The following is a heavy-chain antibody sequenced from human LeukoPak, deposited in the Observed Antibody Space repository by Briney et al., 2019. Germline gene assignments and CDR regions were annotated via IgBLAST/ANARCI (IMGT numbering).Heavy chain of an antibody. CDR1: GFTFSSYS. D-gene: IGHD3-22*01. Sequence: GGSLRLSCAASGFTFSSYSMNWVRQAPGKGLEWVSYISSSSSTIYYADSVKGRFTISRDNAKNSLYLQMNSLRAEDTAVYYCARDANSSDYYNSSGYYQLDAFDIWGQGTMVTVSS. V-gene: IGHV3-48*01. CDR2: ISSSSSTI. CDR3: ARDANSSDYYNSSGYYQLDAFDI. J-gene: IGHJ3*02.